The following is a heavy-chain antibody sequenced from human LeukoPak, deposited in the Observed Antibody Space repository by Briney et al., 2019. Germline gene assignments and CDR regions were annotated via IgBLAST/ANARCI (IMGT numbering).Heavy chain of an antibody. CDR3: ARDRMITFGGVIANDAFDI. Sequence: GGSLRLSCAASGFTFSSYGMSWVRQAPGKGLEWVSAISGSGGSTYYADSVKGRFTISRDNSKNTLYLQMNSLRAEDTAVYYCARDRMITFGGVIANDAFDIWGQGTMVTVSS. V-gene: IGHV3-23*01. D-gene: IGHD3-16*02. CDR2: ISGSGGST. CDR1: GFTFSSYG. J-gene: IGHJ3*02.